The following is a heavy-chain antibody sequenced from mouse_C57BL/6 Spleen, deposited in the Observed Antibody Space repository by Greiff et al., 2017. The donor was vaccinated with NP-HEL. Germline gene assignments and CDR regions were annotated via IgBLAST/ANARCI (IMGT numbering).Heavy chain of an antibody. J-gene: IGHJ2*01. CDR1: GFTFSDYY. V-gene: IGHV5-16*01. CDR2: INYDGSST. D-gene: IGHD1-1*01. Sequence: EVQRVESEGGLVQPGSSMKLSCTASGFTFSDYYMAWVRQVPEKGLEWVANINYDGSSTYYLDSLKSRFIISRDNAKNILYLQMSSLKSEDTATYYCARAGAYAYYFDYWGQGTTLTVSS. CDR3: ARAGAYAYYFDY.